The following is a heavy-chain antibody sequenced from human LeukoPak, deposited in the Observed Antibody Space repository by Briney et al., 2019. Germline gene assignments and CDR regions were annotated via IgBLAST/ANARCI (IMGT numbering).Heavy chain of an antibody. J-gene: IGHJ4*02. CDR2: IWYDGSNK. V-gene: IGHV3-33*06. D-gene: IGHD5-24*01. CDR1: GFTFSSYG. Sequence: GGSLRLSCAASGFTFSSYGMHWVRQAPGKGLEWVAVIWYDGSNKYYADSVKGRFTISGDNSKNTLYLQMNSLRAEDTAVYYCAKDRWRWLQVGYFDYWGQGTLVTVSS. CDR3: AKDRWRWLQVGYFDY.